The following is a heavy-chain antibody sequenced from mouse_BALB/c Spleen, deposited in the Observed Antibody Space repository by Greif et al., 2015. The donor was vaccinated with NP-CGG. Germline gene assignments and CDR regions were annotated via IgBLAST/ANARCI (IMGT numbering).Heavy chain of an antibody. CDR1: GYTFTSYW. J-gene: IGHJ4*01. D-gene: IGHD2-1*01. Sequence: QVQLQQSGAELVRPGASVKLSCKASGYTFTSYWINWVKQRPGQGPEWIGNIYPSDSYTNYNQKFKDKATLTVDKSSSTAYMQLSSPTSEDSAVYYCTTLYYGNYVYYAMDYWGQGTSVTVSS. V-gene: IGHV1-69*02. CDR3: TTLYYGNYVYYAMDY. CDR2: IYPSDSYT.